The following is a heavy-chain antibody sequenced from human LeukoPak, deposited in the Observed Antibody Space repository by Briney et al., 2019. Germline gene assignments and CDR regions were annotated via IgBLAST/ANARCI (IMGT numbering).Heavy chain of an antibody. V-gene: IGHV4-59*08. D-gene: IGHD4-17*01. CDR2: IYSSGST. Sequence: TSETLSLTCTVSGGSMRNYYWSWIRQPPGKGLEWIGYIYSSGSTNYNPSLESRVTISVDTSKNQFSLKLNSVTAADTAVYYCARMGNPATVTTDYWGQGTLVPVTS. J-gene: IGHJ4*02. CDR1: GGSMRNYY. CDR3: ARMGNPATVTTDY.